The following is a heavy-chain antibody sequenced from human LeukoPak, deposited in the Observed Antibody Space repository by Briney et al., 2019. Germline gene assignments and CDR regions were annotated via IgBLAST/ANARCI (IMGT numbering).Heavy chain of an antibody. J-gene: IGHJ4*02. D-gene: IGHD2-15*01. Sequence: PGGSLRLSCVASGFTFSSYAMHWVRQAPGKGLEWVAVISYDGSNKYYADSVKGRFTISRDNSKNTLYLQMNSLRAEDTAVYYCARDYATDIVVVVAAKTPPDYWGQGTLVTVSS. CDR2: ISYDGSNK. CDR3: ARDYATDIVVVVAAKTPPDY. CDR1: GFTFSSYA. V-gene: IGHV3-30*04.